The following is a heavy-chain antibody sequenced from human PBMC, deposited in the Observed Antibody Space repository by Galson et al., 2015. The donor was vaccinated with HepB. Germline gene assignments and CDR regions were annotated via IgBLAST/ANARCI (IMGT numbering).Heavy chain of an antibody. Sequence: PALVKPTQTLTLTCTFSGFSLSTSGVGVGWIRQPPGKALEWLALIYWDDDKRYSPSLKSRLTITKDTSKNQVVLTMTNMDPVDTTAYYCAHRLKILRYFDCFVSWGQGALVTVSS. CDR3: AHRLKILRYFDCFVS. D-gene: IGHD3-9*01. V-gene: IGHV2-5*02. CDR2: IYWDDDK. J-gene: IGHJ4*02. CDR1: GFSLSTSGVG.